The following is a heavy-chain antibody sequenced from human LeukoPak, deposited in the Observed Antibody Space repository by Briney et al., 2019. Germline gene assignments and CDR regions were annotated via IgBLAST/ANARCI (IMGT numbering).Heavy chain of an antibody. CDR2: VSSSSYI. D-gene: IGHD6-19*01. CDR1: GFTFSNYN. Sequence: PGGSLRLSCAASGFTFSNYNMNWVRQAPGRGLEWVSSVSSSSYIYYADSVEGRFTISRDNAKNSLYLQMNSLRPEDTAVYYCARDSISNGWSLYYFDYWGQGTLVTVSS. V-gene: IGHV3-21*01. CDR3: ARDSISNGWSLYYFDY. J-gene: IGHJ4*02.